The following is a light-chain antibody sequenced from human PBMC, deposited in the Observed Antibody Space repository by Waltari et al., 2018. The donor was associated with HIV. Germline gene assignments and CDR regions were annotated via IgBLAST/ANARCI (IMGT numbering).Light chain of an antibody. V-gene: IGLV3-1*01. J-gene: IGLJ2*01. Sequence: SYELTQPPSVSVSPGQTASITSSGDKLGDKYACWYQQKPGQSPVLVIYQDSKRPSGIPERFSGSNSGNTATLPISGTQTLDEADYYCQAWDSSTVVFGGGTKLTVL. CDR1: KLGDKY. CDR3: QAWDSSTVV. CDR2: QDS.